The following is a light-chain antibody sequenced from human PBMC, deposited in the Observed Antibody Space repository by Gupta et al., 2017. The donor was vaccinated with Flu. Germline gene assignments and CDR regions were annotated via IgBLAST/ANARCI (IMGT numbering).Light chain of an antibody. CDR3: AAWDDSLSGWV. Sequence: QSVLTQPPSASATHAQRVTISCSGSSSNIGSNYVYWYQQLPGTAPKLLIYRNNQRPSGVPDRFSGSKSGTSASLAISGLRSEDEADYYCAAWDDSLSGWVFGGGTKLTVL. V-gene: IGLV1-47*01. CDR2: RNN. CDR1: SSNIGSNY. J-gene: IGLJ3*02.